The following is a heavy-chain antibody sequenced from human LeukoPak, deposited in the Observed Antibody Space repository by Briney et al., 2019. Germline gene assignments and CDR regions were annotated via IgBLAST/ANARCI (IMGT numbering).Heavy chain of an antibody. D-gene: IGHD6-13*01. V-gene: IGHV3-7*01. J-gene: IGHJ6*02. Sequence: GGSLRLSCAASGFTFSSYLMSWVRQAPGKGLEWVANINQDGSEKYYVDSVKGRFTISRDNAKNSLYLQMNSLRAEDTAVYYCARGGPPGYSSSWYSPYYYYGMDVWGQGNTVTVSS. CDR3: ARGGPPGYSSSWYSPYYYYGMDV. CDR1: GFTFSSYL. CDR2: INQDGSEK.